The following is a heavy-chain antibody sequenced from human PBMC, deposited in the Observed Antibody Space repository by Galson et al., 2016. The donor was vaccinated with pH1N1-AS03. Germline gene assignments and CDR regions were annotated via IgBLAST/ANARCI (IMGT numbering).Heavy chain of an antibody. CDR3: ARALRTPLPN. CDR1: GGSISSYY. J-gene: IGHJ4*02. D-gene: IGHD1-14*01. Sequence: LSLTCTVSGGSISSYYWSWIRQPPGKRLEWIGYIFYNGTTNYNPSLKSRVTISVDTSKNQFSLKLTSVTAADTAVYYCARALRTPLPNWGQGTLVTVST. V-gene: IGHV4-59*08. CDR2: IFYNGTT.